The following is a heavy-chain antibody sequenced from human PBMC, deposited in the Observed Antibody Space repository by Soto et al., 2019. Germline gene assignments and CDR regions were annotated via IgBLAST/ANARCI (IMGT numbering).Heavy chain of an antibody. J-gene: IGHJ4*02. V-gene: IGHV3-48*01. CDR3: VRDWSFVFDN. Sequence: EVQLVESGGGLAQPGGSLRLSCAASGFIFSSFTMNWVRQAPGKGLAWISYIGSDIYYADSVQGRFTTSRDMAKNSLSLQLNSLRAEDSAVYYFVRDWSFVFDNWGQGTLVTVSS. CDR2: IGSDI. CDR1: GFIFSSFT. D-gene: IGHD3-10*01.